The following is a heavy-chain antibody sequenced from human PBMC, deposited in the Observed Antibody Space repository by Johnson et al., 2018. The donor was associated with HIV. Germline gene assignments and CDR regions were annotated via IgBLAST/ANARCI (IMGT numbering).Heavy chain of an antibody. Sequence: VHLVESGGGLVQPGRSLRLSCVASGFTFDDYAMHWVRQAPGKGLEWVSAISSSGGTKYYADSVKGRFTISRDNAKKSLYLQMNSLRVDDTAVYYCARDGGRGDFDIWGHGTRVSVSS. CDR2: ISSSGGTK. J-gene: IGHJ3*02. CDR1: GFTFDDYA. D-gene: IGHD3-16*01. V-gene: IGHV3-9*01. CDR3: ARDGGRGDFDI.